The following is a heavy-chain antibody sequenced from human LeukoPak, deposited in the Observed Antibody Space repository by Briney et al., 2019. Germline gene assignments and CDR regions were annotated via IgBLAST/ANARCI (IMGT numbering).Heavy chain of an antibody. J-gene: IGHJ4*02. V-gene: IGHV4-34*01. D-gene: IGHD1-20*01. CDR1: GGSFSGYY. CDR3: AIVVTGRGFDY. Sequence: PSETLSLTCAVSGGSFSGYYWSWIRQPPGKGLEWIGEINHSGSTNYNPSLKSRVTISVDTSKNQFSLKLSSVTAADTAVYYCAIVVTGRGFDYWGQGTLVTVSS. CDR2: INHSGST.